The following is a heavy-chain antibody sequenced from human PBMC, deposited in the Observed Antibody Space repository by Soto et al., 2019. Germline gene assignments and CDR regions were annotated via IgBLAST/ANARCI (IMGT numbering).Heavy chain of an antibody. Sequence: EVQLVESGGGLVQPGGSLRLSCAASGFTFSSYAMHWVRQAPGKGLEYVSAISSNGGSTYYANSVKGRFTISRDNSKNTLYLQMGSLRSEDMAVYYCAMDAEVMITFGGVMTPDYWGQGTLVTVSS. CDR2: ISSNGGST. D-gene: IGHD3-16*01. CDR1: GFTFSSYA. CDR3: AMDAEVMITFGGVMTPDY. J-gene: IGHJ4*02. V-gene: IGHV3-64*01.